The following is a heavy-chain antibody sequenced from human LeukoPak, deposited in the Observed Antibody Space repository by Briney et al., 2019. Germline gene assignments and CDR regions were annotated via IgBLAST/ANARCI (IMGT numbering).Heavy chain of an antibody. CDR3: ARETSQKGAHYMDV. CDR2: IHYSGST. CDR1: GDSLSSYY. Sequence: SETLSLTCTVSGDSLSSYYLSWIRQPPGKGLEWIGYIHYSGSTNYNPSLKSRVTISVDTSKNQFSLKLSSVTAADTAVYYCARETSQKGAHYMDVWGKGTTVTISS. V-gene: IGHV4-59*01. D-gene: IGHD3-16*01. J-gene: IGHJ6*03.